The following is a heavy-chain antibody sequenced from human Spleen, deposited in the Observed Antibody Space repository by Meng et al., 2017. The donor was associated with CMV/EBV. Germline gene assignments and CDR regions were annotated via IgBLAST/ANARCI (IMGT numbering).Heavy chain of an antibody. CDR3: ARDPLRGSGSYYWDY. CDR2: ISSSGDYM. CDR1: VFTFSRYG. J-gene: IGHJ4*02. Sequence: GESLKISCAASVFTFSRYGMNWVRQAPGKGLEWVSSISSSGDYMYYADSVKGRFTISRDNSENTVNLQMNTLRPEDTAIYYCARDPLRGSGSYYWDYWGQGTLVTVSS. V-gene: IGHV3-21*01. D-gene: IGHD3-10*01.